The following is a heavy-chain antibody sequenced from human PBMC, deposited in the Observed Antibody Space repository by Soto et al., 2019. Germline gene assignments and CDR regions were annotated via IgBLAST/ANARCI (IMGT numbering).Heavy chain of an antibody. CDR1: GDSISSYY. D-gene: IGHD3-22*01. Sequence: QVQLQESGPGLVKPSETLSLTCAVSGDSISSYYCMWIRQPPGKGLESIGYLYYGRSANYNPSLKSRVTLSVDTSTNQWSLTLSSMTAADTAVYFCALRSMAVVPEYWGQGTLVTVSS. CDR2: LYYGRSA. J-gene: IGHJ4*02. V-gene: IGHV4-59*01. CDR3: ALRSMAVVPEY.